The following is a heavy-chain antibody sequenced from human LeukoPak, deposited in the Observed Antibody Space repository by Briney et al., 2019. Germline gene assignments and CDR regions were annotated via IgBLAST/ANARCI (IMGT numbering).Heavy chain of an antibody. CDR1: GYIFIEYY. D-gene: IGHD2-21*02. J-gene: IGHJ2*01. CDR3: ARGAYCGGDCYSTYWYFDL. Sequence: ASVKISCKTSGYIFIEYYIHFLRQAPGQGLEWMGWISAYNGNTNYAQKLQGRVTMTTDTSTSTAYMELRSLRSDDTAVYYCARGAYCGGDCYSTYWYFDLWGRGTLVTVSS. CDR2: ISAYNGNT. V-gene: IGHV1-18*04.